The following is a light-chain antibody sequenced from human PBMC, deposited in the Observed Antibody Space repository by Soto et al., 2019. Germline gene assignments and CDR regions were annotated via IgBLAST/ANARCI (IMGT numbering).Light chain of an antibody. J-gene: IGKJ1*01. Sequence: EIVLTQSPGTLSLSPGETATLSCRANQSVNSTSLAWYQQKPGQAPRLLIHGASGRATGIPDRFSGSGSGTDFTLTISRLGPEDFAVYFCQRYYDSVWTFGQGTKVEIK. CDR1: QSVNSTS. CDR3: QRYYDSVWT. V-gene: IGKV3-20*01. CDR2: GAS.